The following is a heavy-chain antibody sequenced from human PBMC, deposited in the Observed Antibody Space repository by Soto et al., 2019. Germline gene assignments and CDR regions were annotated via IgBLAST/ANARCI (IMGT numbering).Heavy chain of an antibody. CDR3: ATGPLVPAAIYYYYYMDV. V-gene: IGHV3-30*03. CDR2: ISYDGSNK. CDR1: GFNLSTYG. Sequence: HPGGSLRLSCAASGFNLSTYGMHWVRQAPGKGLEWVAVISYDGSNKYYADSVKGRFTISRDNSKNTLYLQMNSLRAEDTAVYSCATGPLVPAAIYYYYYMDVWAKGTTVTVSS. D-gene: IGHD2-2*01. J-gene: IGHJ6*03.